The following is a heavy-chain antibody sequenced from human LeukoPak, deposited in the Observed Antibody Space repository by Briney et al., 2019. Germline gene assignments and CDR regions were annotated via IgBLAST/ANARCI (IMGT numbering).Heavy chain of an antibody. V-gene: IGHV6-1*01. Sequence: SQTLSLTCAISGDSVSSNSAAWNWIRQSPSRGLEWLGRTYYRSKWYNDYAVSVKSRITINPDTSKNQFSLQLNSVTPEDTAVYYCARGYSSSWLAGYSFDYWGQGTLVTVSS. CDR2: TYYRSKWYN. D-gene: IGHD6-13*01. J-gene: IGHJ4*02. CDR1: GDSVSSNSAA. CDR3: ARGYSSSWLAGYSFDY.